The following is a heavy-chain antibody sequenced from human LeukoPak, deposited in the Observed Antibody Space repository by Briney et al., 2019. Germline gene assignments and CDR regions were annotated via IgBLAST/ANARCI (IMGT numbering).Heavy chain of an antibody. J-gene: IGHJ4*02. Sequence: GGSLRLSCAASGFTVSSNYMSWVRQAPGKGLEWVSVIYSGGSTYYADSVKGRFTISRDNSKNTLYLQMNSLRAEDTAVYYCAKPVPAAIPSGFDYWGQGTLVKASS. D-gene: IGHD2-2*01. V-gene: IGHV3-53*05. CDR3: AKPVPAAIPSGFDY. CDR1: GFTVSSNY. CDR2: IYSGGST.